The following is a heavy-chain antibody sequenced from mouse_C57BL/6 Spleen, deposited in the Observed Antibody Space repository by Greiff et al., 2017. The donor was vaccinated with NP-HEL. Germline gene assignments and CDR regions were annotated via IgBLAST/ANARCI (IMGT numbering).Heavy chain of an antibody. V-gene: IGHV1-69*01. CDR1: GYTFTSYW. J-gene: IGHJ4*01. CDR3: ARSPPAYPMDY. CDR2: IDPSDSYT. D-gene: IGHD2-10*01. Sequence: VQLKQPGAELVMPGASVKLSCKASGYTFTSYWMHWVKQRPGQGLEWIGEIDPSDSYTNYNQKFKGKSTLTVDKSSSTAYMQLSSLTSEDSAVYYCARSPPAYPMDYWGQGTSVTVSS.